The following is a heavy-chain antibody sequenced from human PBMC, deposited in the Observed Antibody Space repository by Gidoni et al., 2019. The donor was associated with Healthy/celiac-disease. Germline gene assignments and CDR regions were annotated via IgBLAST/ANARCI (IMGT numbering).Heavy chain of an antibody. V-gene: IGHV4-34*01. Sequence: QVQLQQWGAGLLKPSETLSLTCAVYGWSFSCYYWSWIRQPPGKGLEWIGEINHSGSTNYNPSLKSRVTISVDTSKNQFSLKLSSVTAADTAVYYCARGPRLRYFDWLFSGFDYWGQGTLVTVSS. CDR2: INHSGST. D-gene: IGHD3-9*01. CDR1: GWSFSCYY. J-gene: IGHJ4*02. CDR3: ARGPRLRYFDWLFSGFDY.